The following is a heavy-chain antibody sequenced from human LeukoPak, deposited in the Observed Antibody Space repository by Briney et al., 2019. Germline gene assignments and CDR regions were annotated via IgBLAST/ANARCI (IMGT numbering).Heavy chain of an antibody. CDR2: INHSGST. V-gene: IGHV4-34*01. Sequence: PSETLSLTCTVSGGSISGYYWSWIRQPPGKGLEWIGEINHSGSTNYNPSLKSRVTISVDTSKNQFSLKLSSVTAADTAVYYCARGFYDILTGYYPTLDYWGQGTLVTVSS. CDR1: GGSISGYY. D-gene: IGHD3-9*01. J-gene: IGHJ4*02. CDR3: ARGFYDILTGYYPTLDY.